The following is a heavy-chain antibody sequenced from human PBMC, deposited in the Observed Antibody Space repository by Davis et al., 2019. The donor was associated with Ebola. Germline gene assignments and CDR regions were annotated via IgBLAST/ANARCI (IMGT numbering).Heavy chain of an antibody. CDR1: GGSFSAYL. V-gene: IGHV4-34*01. CDR3: ARTAKTSVSASGLGYTYFDP. D-gene: IGHD1-1*01. Sequence: MPGGSLRLSWAVYGGSFSAYLWSWIRQSPGKGLEWIGKISHGGVSDYNPSLKSRVIISVDPSKNQFSLRMNSLTAADAAIYYCARTAKTSVSASGLGYTYFDPWSQGTLVTVSS. CDR2: ISHGGVS. J-gene: IGHJ5*02.